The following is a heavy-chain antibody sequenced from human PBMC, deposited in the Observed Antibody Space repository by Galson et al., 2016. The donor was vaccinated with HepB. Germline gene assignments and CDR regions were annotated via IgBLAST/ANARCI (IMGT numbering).Heavy chain of an antibody. J-gene: IGHJ5*02. CDR3: ARDSRIVGTTISWFDP. D-gene: IGHD1-26*01. CDR2: IFHTGSS. V-gene: IGHV4-31*03. Sequence: TLSLTCKVSGGSINSGASYWTWIRQHPGKGLEWIGYIFHTGSSYYNPSLQSRVTISIDTSNNEFSLDLSSVTAADTAIYYCARDSRIVGTTISWFDPWGQGALVIVSS. CDR1: GGSINSGASY.